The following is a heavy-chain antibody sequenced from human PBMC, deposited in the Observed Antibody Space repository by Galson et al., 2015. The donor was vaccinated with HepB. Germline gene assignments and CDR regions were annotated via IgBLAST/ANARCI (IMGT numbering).Heavy chain of an antibody. V-gene: IGHV1-69*13. CDR1: GGTFSSYA. CDR2: IIPIFGTA. D-gene: IGHD6-13*01. J-gene: IGHJ6*02. Sequence: SVKVSCKASGGTFSSYAISWVRQAPGQGLEWMGGIIPIFGTANYAQKFQGRVTITADESTSTAYMELSSLRSEDTAVYYCAPGIAAASSGYYYYGGTDVWGHGTTVAVS. CDR3: APGIAAASSGYYYYGGTDV.